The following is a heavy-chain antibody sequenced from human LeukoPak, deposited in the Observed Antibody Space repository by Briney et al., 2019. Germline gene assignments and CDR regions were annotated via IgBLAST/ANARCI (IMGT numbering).Heavy chain of an antibody. CDR2: IDTSGISA. Sequence: GGSLRLSCVDSGFTFRTYWMHWVRQAPGKGLEWVSHIDTSGISATYADSVKGRFTISRDNAKNTVYLQMNSLRAEDTAVYYCARDVAAPGGVYFDYWGQGTLVTVSS. D-gene: IGHD3-16*01. CDR1: GFTFRTYW. J-gene: IGHJ4*02. CDR3: ARDVAAPGGVYFDY. V-gene: IGHV3-74*01.